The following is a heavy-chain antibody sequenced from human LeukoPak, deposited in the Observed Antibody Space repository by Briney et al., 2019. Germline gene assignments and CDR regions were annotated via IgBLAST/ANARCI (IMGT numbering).Heavy chain of an antibody. CDR3: ARGEAVAGTVDY. Sequence: ASVKVSCKASGGTFSSYAISWVRQAPGQGLEWMGGIIPIFGTANYAQKFQGRVTITADESTSTAYMELSSLRSEDTAVYYCARGEAVAGTVDYWGRGTLVTVSS. J-gene: IGHJ4*02. D-gene: IGHD6-19*01. CDR1: GGTFSSYA. V-gene: IGHV1-69*01. CDR2: IIPIFGTA.